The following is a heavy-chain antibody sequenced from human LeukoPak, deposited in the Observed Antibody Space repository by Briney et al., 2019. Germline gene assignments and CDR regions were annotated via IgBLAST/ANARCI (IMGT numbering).Heavy chain of an antibody. Sequence: GGSLRLSCAASGFIFEDNGMSWVRPAPGEGLEWVSGINWNGETTGYVDCVKGRFTISRDNAKNSLYLQMNSLRVEDTALYYCATHSYYYGSGSYPHYLDYWGQGTLVTVSS. CDR1: GFIFEDNG. V-gene: IGHV3-20*04. CDR3: ATHSYYYGSGSYPHYLDY. CDR2: INWNGETT. J-gene: IGHJ4*02. D-gene: IGHD3-10*01.